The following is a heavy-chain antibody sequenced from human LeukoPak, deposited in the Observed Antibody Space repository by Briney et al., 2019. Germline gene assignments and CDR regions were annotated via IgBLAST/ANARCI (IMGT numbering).Heavy chain of an antibody. D-gene: IGHD3-10*01. CDR3: TSDPPRGLEY. J-gene: IGHJ4*02. CDR1: GLRLSDNY. V-gene: IGHV3-66*01. Sequence: GGSLRLSCVASGLRLSDNYISWVRQAPGKGPEWVSIINSDGSTVDADSVKGRFTISRDLSKNTVWLQMDRLRVDDTALYYCTSDPPRGLEYWGQGTLVTVSS. CDR2: INSDGST.